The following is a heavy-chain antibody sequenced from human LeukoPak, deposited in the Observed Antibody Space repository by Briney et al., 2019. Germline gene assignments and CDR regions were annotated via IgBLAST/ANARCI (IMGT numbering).Heavy chain of an antibody. CDR3: AKTTGLRLLTPFDY. J-gene: IGHJ4*02. D-gene: IGHD4-17*01. V-gene: IGHV3-23*01. Sequence: GGSLRLSCVAFGFTFSNYAMSWVRQTPGKGLEWVSSISGSGGSTYYADSVKGRFTISRDNSKNTLYLQMNSLRAEDTAVYYCAKTTGLRLLTPFDYWGQGTLVTVSS. CDR2: ISGSGGST. CDR1: GFTFSNYA.